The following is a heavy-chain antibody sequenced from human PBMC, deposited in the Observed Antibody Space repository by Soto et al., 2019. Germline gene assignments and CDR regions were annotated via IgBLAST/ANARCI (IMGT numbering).Heavy chain of an antibody. D-gene: IGHD3-9*01. V-gene: IGHV4-34*01. CDR2: INHSGST. Sequence: PSETLSLTCAVYGGSFSGYYWSWIRQPTGKGLEWIGEINHSGSTNYNPSLKSRVTISVDTSKNQFSLKLSSVTAADTAVYYCARDVLRYFDWLSHNWFDPWGQGTLVTVSS. CDR3: ARDVLRYFDWLSHNWFDP. J-gene: IGHJ5*02. CDR1: GGSFSGYY.